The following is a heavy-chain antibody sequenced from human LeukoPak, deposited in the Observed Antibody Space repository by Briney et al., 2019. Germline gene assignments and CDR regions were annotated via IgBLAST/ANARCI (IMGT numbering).Heavy chain of an antibody. CDR3: AKISDSRSSSDY. D-gene: IGHD6-6*01. Sequence: GGSLRLSCAASGFTFSSYGMNCVRQAPGKGLEWVSGIGNSGSTYYADSVKGRFAISRDNSKNTLYLQMNSLRAEDTAVYYCAKISDSRSSSDYWGQGTLVTVSS. V-gene: IGHV3-23*01. CDR2: IGNSGST. CDR1: GFTFSSYG. J-gene: IGHJ4*02.